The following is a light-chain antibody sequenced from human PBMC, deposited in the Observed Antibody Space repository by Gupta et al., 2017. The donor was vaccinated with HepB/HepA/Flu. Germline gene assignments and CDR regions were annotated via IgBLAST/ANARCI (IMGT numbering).Light chain of an antibody. CDR1: QSVSSSY. CDR2: GAS. J-gene: IGKJ1*01. CDR3: QKYDRSRGA. Sequence: EIVLTQSPGTLSLSPGERATLSCRASQSVSSSYLAWYQQKPGQAPRLLIYGASSRATGIPDRFSGSGSGTDFTLTISRLEPEDFAVYYCQKYDRSRGALGQGTKVEIK. V-gene: IGKV3-20*01.